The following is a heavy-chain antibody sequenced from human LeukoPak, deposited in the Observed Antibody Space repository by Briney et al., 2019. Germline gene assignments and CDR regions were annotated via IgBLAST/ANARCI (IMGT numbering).Heavy chain of an antibody. Sequence: SGGSLRLSCAASGFTFSTYWMHWVRQVPVKGLEWVSAISGSGGSTYYADSVKGRFTISRDNSKNTLYLQMNSLRAEDTAVYYCAKVKWFGELLSHFDYWGQGTLVTVSS. CDR1: GFTFSTYW. D-gene: IGHD3-10*01. V-gene: IGHV3-23*01. CDR3: AKVKWFGELLSHFDY. J-gene: IGHJ4*02. CDR2: ISGSGGST.